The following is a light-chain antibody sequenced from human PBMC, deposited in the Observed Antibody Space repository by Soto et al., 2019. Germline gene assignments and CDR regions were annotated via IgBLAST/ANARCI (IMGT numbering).Light chain of an antibody. CDR3: AAWDDSLNGVV. J-gene: IGLJ2*01. Sequence: QAVVTQPPSASGTPGETVTISCSGTSSNLAGYTVNWYHQVPGAAPKVLIYSNNQRPSGVPDRISGSKSGTSASLVISGLQSEDEGDYYCAAWDDSLNGVVFGGGTKLTVL. CDR2: SNN. CDR1: SSNLAGYT. V-gene: IGLV1-44*01.